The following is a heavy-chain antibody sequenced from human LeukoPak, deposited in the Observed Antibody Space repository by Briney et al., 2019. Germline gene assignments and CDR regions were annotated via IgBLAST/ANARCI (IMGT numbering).Heavy chain of an antibody. Sequence: SETLSLTCAVYGGSFSGYYWSWIRQPPGKGLEWIGEINHSGSTNYNPSLKSRVTISVDTSKNQFSLKLSSVTAADTAVYYCATRHRYSSDAFDIWGQGTMVTVSS. V-gene: IGHV4-34*01. CDR2: INHSGST. CDR1: GGSFSGYY. CDR3: ATRHRYSSDAFDI. D-gene: IGHD4-11*01. J-gene: IGHJ3*02.